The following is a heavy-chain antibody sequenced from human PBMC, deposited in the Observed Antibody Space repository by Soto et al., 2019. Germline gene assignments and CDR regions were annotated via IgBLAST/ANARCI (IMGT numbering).Heavy chain of an antibody. Sequence: PSETLSLTCAVYGGSFSGYYWTWIRQPPGTGLEWIGEINHSGSTNYNPSLKSRVTISVDTSKNQFSLKLTSVTAADTAVYYCARVDTMVRGVMDYYYYGMDVWGQGTTVTVS. J-gene: IGHJ6*02. CDR1: GGSFSGYY. CDR3: ARVDTMVRGVMDYYYYGMDV. CDR2: INHSGST. D-gene: IGHD3-10*01. V-gene: IGHV4-34*01.